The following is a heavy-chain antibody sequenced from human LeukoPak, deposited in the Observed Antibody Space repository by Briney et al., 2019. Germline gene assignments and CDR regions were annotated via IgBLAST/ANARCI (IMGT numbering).Heavy chain of an antibody. CDR2: VYYSGST. CDR3: ARGDSGSFSQFDC. V-gene: IGHV4-59*01. J-gene: IGHJ4*02. CDR1: GGSTSSYY. D-gene: IGHD1-26*01. Sequence: PSETLSLTCTVSGGSTSSYYWSWIRQPPGKGLERIGYVYYSGSTNYNPSLKSRVTISVDTSKNQFSLKLTSVTAADTAVYYCARGDSGSFSQFDCWGQGTLVTVSS.